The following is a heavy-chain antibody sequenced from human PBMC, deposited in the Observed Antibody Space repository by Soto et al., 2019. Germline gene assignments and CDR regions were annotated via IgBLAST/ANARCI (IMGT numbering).Heavy chain of an antibody. D-gene: IGHD2-2*01. V-gene: IGHV1-2*04. J-gene: IGHJ2*01. Sequence: QMQLVQSGAEVKPPGASVKVSCKASGYSFTGHYLHWVRQAPGQGLEWMGWINPNSGATNYVQKFQGWLTMARDTSISTAYMELRRLRSDDTAVYYCARGVAVPTAVSWYFELWGRGTLVTVSS. CDR1: GYSFTGHY. CDR3: ARGVAVPTAVSWYFEL. CDR2: INPNSGAT.